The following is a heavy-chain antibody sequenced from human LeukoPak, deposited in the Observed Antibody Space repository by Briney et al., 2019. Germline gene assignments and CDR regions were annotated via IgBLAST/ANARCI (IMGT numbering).Heavy chain of an antibody. J-gene: IGHJ6*03. Sequence: GGSLRLSCAASGFTFSSYGMHWVRQAPGKGLEWVAFIRSDGSNKYYADSVKGRLTISRDNSKNTVYLQMNSLRAEDTAVYYCASTGVATIGRPSYYYYYMDVWGKGTTVTVSS. V-gene: IGHV3-30*02. CDR3: ASTGVATIGRPSYYYYYMDV. CDR2: IRSDGSNK. D-gene: IGHD5-12*01. CDR1: GFTFSSYG.